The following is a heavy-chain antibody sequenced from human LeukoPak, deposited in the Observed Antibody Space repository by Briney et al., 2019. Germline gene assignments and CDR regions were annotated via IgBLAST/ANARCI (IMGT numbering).Heavy chain of an antibody. J-gene: IGHJ3*02. CDR2: IYPGDSDT. D-gene: IGHD6-19*01. V-gene: IGHV5-51*01. CDR1: GYSFTSYW. Sequence: ESLKISCKGSGYSFTSYWIGWVRQMPGKGLEWMGIIYPGDSDTRYSPSFQGQVTISADKSISTAYLQWSSLKASDTAMYYCARRSDSSGWPSGDDAFDIWGQGTMVTVSS. CDR3: ARRSDSSGWPSGDDAFDI.